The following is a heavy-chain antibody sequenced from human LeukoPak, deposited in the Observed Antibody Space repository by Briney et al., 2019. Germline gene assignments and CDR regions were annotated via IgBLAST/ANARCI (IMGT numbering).Heavy chain of an antibody. J-gene: IGHJ4*02. D-gene: IGHD4-23*01. CDR1: GYTFTSYY. Sequence: ASVKVSCKASGYTFTSYYMHWVRQAPGQGLEWMGIINPSGGSTSYAQKFQGRVTMPRDTSTSTVYMELSSLRSEDTAVYYCARSLGATTVVTSLSSDYWGQGTLVTVSS. CDR2: INPSGGST. CDR3: ARSLGATTVVTSLSSDY. V-gene: IGHV1-46*01.